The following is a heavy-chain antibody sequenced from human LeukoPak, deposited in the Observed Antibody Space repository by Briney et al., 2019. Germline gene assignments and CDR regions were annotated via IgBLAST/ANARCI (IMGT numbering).Heavy chain of an antibody. D-gene: IGHD5-12*01. J-gene: IGHJ4*02. Sequence: ASVKVSCKASGGTFSSYAISWVRQAPGQGLEWMGGIIPIFGTANYAQKFQGRVTITADDSTSTAYMGLSSLRSEDTAVYYCARVGYSGYDMWGFSDYWGQGTLVTVSS. V-gene: IGHV1-69*13. CDR3: ARVGYSGYDMWGFSDY. CDR1: GGTFSSYA. CDR2: IIPIFGTA.